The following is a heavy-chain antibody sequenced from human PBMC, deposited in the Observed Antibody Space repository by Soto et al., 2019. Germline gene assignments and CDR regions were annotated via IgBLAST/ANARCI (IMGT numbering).Heavy chain of an antibody. V-gene: IGHV4-30-4*01. D-gene: IGHD3-3*01. J-gene: IGHJ4*01. Sequence: SETLSLTCTVSGGSISSGVYYWSWIRQPPGKGLEWIGYIYYSGSTYYNPSLKSRVTISVDTSKNQFSLKLSSVTAADTAVYYCARHDALHDQHDFWGQRTLVPVSS. CDR3: ARHDALHDQHDF. CDR1: GGSISSGVYY. CDR2: IYYSGST.